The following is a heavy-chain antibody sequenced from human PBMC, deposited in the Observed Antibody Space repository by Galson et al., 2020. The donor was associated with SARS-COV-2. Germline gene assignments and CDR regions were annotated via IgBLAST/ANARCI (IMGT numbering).Heavy chain of an antibody. J-gene: IGHJ4*02. CDR2: ISSYNGNT. CDR3: ARDPGNYDFWSGYYFDY. V-gene: IGHV1-18*01. Sequence: ASVKVSCKASGYTFTRYGISWVRQAPGQGLEWMGWISSYNGNTTYAQKLQDRVTMTADTSTSTAYMELRSLRSDDTAVYYCARDPGNYDFWSGYYFDYWGQGTLVTVSS. D-gene: IGHD3-3*01. CDR1: GYTFTRYG.